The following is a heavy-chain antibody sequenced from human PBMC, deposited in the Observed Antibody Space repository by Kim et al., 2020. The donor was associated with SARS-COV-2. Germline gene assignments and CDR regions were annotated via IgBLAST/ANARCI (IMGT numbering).Heavy chain of an antibody. CDR2: ISGNGGST. D-gene: IGHD3-10*01. J-gene: IGHJ4*02. CDR3: AKVDGGRYYFDY. V-gene: IGHV3-23*01. CDR1: GFTFSSYA. Sequence: GGSLRLSCAASGFTFSSYAMSWVRQAPGKGLEWVSAISGNGGSTYYADSVKGRFTISRDNSKNTLYLQMNSLRAEDTAVYYCAKVDGGRYYFDYWGQGTLVTVSS.